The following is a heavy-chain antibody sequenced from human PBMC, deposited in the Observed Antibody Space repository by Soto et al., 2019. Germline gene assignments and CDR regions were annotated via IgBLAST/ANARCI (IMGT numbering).Heavy chain of an antibody. CDR3: AKRYEQQLVRSGRWFDP. CDR2: ISYDGSNK. J-gene: IGHJ5*02. V-gene: IGHV3-30*18. CDR1: GFTFSSYG. Sequence: QVQLVESGGGVVQPGRSLRLSCAASGFTFSSYGMHWVRQAPGKGLEWVAVISYDGSNKYYADSVKGRYTISRDNSKNTLYLPMNSLRAEDTAVYYCAKRYEQQLVRSGRWFDPWGQGTLVTVSS. D-gene: IGHD6-13*01.